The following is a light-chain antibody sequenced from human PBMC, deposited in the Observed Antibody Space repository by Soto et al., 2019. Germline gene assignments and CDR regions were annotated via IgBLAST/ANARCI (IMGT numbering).Light chain of an antibody. J-gene: IGKJ5*01. CDR1: QSITTGY. CDR3: QQYGSSIT. Sequence: SVLTQSPGTLSLSPGERATLSCRAGQSITTGYLAWYQQRFGQSPRLLIYGASNRAPGIPDRFSGSGSGTDFTLTISRLEPEDFAVYYCQQYGSSITFGQGTRLEIK. CDR2: GAS. V-gene: IGKV3-20*01.